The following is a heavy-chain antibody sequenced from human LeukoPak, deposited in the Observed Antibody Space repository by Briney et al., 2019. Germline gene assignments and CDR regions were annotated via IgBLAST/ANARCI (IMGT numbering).Heavy chain of an antibody. CDR2: INAGNGNT. V-gene: IGHV1-3*01. CDR3: ARIIAAAGTQCMDV. CDR1: GYTFTSYA. J-gene: IGHJ6*02. Sequence: GASVKVSCKASGYTFTSYAMHWVRQAPGQRLEWMGWINAGNGNTKYSQKFQGRVAITRDTSASTAYMELSSLRSEDTAVYYCARIIAAAGTQCMDVWGQGTTVTVSS. D-gene: IGHD6-13*01.